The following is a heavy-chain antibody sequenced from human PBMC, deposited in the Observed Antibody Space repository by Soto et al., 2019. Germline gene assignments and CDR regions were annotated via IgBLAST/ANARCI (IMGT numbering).Heavy chain of an antibody. J-gene: IGHJ4*02. V-gene: IGHV1-3*01. CDR3: ARVYLSGSYYGVPFDY. CDR2: INAGNGNT. Sequence: QVQLVQSGAEVKKPGASVKVSCKASGYTFTTFAMHWVRQAPGQGLEWMGWINAGNGNTKCSQSFQDRVTITSDTSASTDYMALSSLRSEDTAIYYCARVYLSGSYYGVPFDYWGQGTPVTVSS. D-gene: IGHD1-26*01. CDR1: GYTFTTFA.